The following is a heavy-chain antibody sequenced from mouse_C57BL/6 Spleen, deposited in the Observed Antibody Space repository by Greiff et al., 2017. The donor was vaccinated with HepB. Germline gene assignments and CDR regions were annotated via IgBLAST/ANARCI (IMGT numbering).Heavy chain of an antibody. CDR1: GYTFTDYY. J-gene: IGHJ4*01. D-gene: IGHD2-2*01. V-gene: IGHV1-76*01. CDR2: INPGSGNT. Sequence: VQLQQSGAELVRPGASVKLSCKASGYTFTDYYINWVKQRPGQGLEWIARINPGSGNTYYNEKFKGKATLTAEKSSSTAYMHLSSLTSEDSACYCCSRNGYLSLYAMDYWGQGTSVTVSS. CDR3: SRNGYLSLYAMDY.